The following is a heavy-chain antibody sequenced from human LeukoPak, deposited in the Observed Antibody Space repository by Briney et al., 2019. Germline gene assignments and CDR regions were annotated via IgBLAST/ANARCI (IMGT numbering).Heavy chain of an antibody. CDR1: GFTFSSHW. Sequence: QTGGSLRLPCAASGFTFSSHWMTWVRQAPGKGLEWVANINQDGSERYYVDSVKGRFTISRDNAKNFLYMQMNILRAEDTAVYYCARDSEYSSSFAFDIWGQGTMVTVSS. D-gene: IGHD6-13*01. J-gene: IGHJ3*02. V-gene: IGHV3-7*01. CDR3: ARDSEYSSSFAFDI. CDR2: INQDGSER.